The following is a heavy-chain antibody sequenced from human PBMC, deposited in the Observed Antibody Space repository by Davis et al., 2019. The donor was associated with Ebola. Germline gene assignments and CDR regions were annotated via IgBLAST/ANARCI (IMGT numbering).Heavy chain of an antibody. CDR3: VKNSGWYKLDC. V-gene: IGHV3-7*01. Sequence: PGGSLRPSCAASGFTFTNYWMTWVRQAPGKGLEWVANINGDGSKIGYVGSVKGRFTISRDNAKNSLYLQMDSLRGEDTAVYYCVKNSGWYKLDCWGQGTLVTVSS. J-gene: IGHJ4*02. CDR1: GFTFTNYW. CDR2: INGDGSKI. D-gene: IGHD6-19*01.